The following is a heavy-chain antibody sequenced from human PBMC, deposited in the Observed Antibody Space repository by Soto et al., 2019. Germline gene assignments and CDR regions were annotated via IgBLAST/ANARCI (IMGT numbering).Heavy chain of an antibody. D-gene: IGHD3-9*01. CDR1: GFTFSSYA. CDR2: ISGSGGST. CDR3: AKTYYDILTGYYNVPRGPPPVAY. V-gene: IGHV3-23*01. Sequence: EVHLLESGGGLVQPGGSLRLSCAASGFTFSSYAMSWVRQAPGKGLEWVSAISGSGGSTYYADSVKGRFTISRDNSKNTLYLQMNSLRAEDTAVYYCAKTYYDILTGYYNVPRGPPPVAYWGQGTLVTVSS. J-gene: IGHJ4*02.